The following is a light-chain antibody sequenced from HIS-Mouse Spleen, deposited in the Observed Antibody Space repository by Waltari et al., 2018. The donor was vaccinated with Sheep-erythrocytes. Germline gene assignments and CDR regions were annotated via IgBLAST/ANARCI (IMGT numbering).Light chain of an antibody. CDR2: GAS. CDR1: QSVSSN. J-gene: IGKJ2*01. CDR3: QQYNNWPPPYT. V-gene: IGKV3-15*01. Sequence: EIVMTQSPATLSVSPGDRAPLSCRASQSVSSNLAWYQQKPGQAPRLLIYGASTTATGIPARFSGSGSGTEFTLTISSMQSEDFAVYYCQQYNNWPPPYTFGQGTKLEIK.